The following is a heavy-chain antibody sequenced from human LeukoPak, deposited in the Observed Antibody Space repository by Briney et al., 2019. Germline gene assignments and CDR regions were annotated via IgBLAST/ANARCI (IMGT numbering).Heavy chain of an antibody. CDR3: AREGGPYRPLDY. Sequence: GRSLRLSCAASGFTFSSYAMHWVRQAPGKGLEWVAAISKDGSKEYFADSVKGRFTISRDNSKNTLLLQMNSLRAEDTAVYYCAREGGPYRPLDYSGQGTLVTVSS. CDR1: GFTFSSYA. CDR2: ISKDGSKE. J-gene: IGHJ4*02. V-gene: IGHV3-30-3*01.